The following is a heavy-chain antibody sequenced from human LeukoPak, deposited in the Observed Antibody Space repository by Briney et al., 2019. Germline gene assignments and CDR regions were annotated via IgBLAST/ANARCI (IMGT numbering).Heavy chain of an antibody. D-gene: IGHD5-24*01. CDR2: ISYSGST. Sequence: PSETLSLTCAVYGGSFSGYYWSWIRQPPGEGLEWIGYISYSGSTNYNPSLKSRVTISADTSKNQFSLKLSSVTAADTAVYYCARGDGYNYPYYYYYYMDVWGKGTTVTVSS. CDR3: ARGDGYNYPYYYYYYMDV. V-gene: IGHV4-59*01. CDR1: GGSFSGYY. J-gene: IGHJ6*03.